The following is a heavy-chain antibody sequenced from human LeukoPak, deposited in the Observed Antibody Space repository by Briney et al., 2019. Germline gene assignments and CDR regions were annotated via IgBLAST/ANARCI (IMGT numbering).Heavy chain of an antibody. D-gene: IGHD5-24*01. CDR2: IYISGST. CDR3: ARGHLDGHFDY. Sequence: KTSETLSLTCTVSGGSISSSYYSWIRQPAGKGLEWIGRIYISGSTNYNPSLKSRVTMSVDTSKNQFSLKLSSVTAADTAVYYCARGHLDGHFDYWGQGTLVTVSS. J-gene: IGHJ4*02. V-gene: IGHV4-4*07. CDR1: GGSISSSY.